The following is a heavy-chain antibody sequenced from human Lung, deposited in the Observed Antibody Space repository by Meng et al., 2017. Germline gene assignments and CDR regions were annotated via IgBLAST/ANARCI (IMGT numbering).Heavy chain of an antibody. CDR2: IYRSGST. CDR1: GGSICSSNYS. Sequence: QVELQEPVPGVVKTSSTMSFTCTVSGGSICSSNYSWTWIRQSPGEGLEWRGHIYRSGSTYYNPSLKNRITISVYTSKDQFSLKLSSVTAADTAGYYCARGQKGYFDLWGRGTLVTVSS. J-gene: IGHJ2*01. CDR3: ARGQKGYFDL. V-gene: IGHV4-30-4*01.